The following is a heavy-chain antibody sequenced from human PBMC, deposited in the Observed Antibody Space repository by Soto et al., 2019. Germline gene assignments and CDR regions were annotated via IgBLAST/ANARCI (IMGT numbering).Heavy chain of an antibody. CDR2: IYPGDSDT. Sequence: GESLTTSCKGSGYSFTRYCIVWVLQMPGKGLEWMGIIYPGDSDTRYSPSFQGQVTISADKSISTAYLQWSSLKASDTAMYYCARKWGIAEADNWFDPWGQGTMVTVSS. CDR3: ARKWGIAEADNWFDP. J-gene: IGHJ5*02. V-gene: IGHV5-51*01. CDR1: GYSFTRYC. D-gene: IGHD6-13*01.